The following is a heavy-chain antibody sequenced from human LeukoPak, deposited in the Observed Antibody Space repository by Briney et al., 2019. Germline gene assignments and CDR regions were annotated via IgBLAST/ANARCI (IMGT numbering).Heavy chain of an antibody. V-gene: IGHV3-49*04. CDR3: TLTMIVVARSHFDY. CDR2: IRSKGHGGTT. Sequence: GGSLRLSCTASGFTFREYGMSWVRQAPGKGLEGIGFIRSKGHGGTTEYAASVKGRFTISRDDSKSIAYLQLNSLKTEDTAVYYCTLTMIVVARSHFDYWGQGTLVTVSS. CDR1: GFTFREYG. J-gene: IGHJ4*02. D-gene: IGHD3-22*01.